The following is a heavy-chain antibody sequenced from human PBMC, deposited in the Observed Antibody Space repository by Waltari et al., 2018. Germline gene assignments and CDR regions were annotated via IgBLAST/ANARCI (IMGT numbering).Heavy chain of an antibody. CDR2: IKEDGSET. Sequence: EVQLVESGGGLVQPGGSLRLYCVVSRFTFSTYWMSWVRQAPGKGLEWVANIKEDGSETYYVGSVKGRFTMSRDNAKNTLYLQMNSLRVEDTAVYYCTRGGATGAGDYWGQGTLVTVSS. D-gene: IGHD1-26*01. J-gene: IGHJ4*02. CDR3: TRGGATGAGDY. V-gene: IGHV3-7*01. CDR1: RFTFSTYW.